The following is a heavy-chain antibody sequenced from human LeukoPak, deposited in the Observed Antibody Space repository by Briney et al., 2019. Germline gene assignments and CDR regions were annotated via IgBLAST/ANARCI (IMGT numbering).Heavy chain of an antibody. CDR2: INPSGGST. D-gene: IGHD3-22*01. CDR1: GYTFTGYY. Sequence: ASVKVSCKASGYTFTGYYMHWVRQAPGQGLEWMGIINPSGGSTSYAQKFQGRVTMTRDTSTSTVYMELSSLRSEDTAVYYCARDWGDYYDSSGPSYPVGAFDIWGQGTMVTVSS. V-gene: IGHV1-46*01. CDR3: ARDWGDYYDSSGPSYPVGAFDI. J-gene: IGHJ3*02.